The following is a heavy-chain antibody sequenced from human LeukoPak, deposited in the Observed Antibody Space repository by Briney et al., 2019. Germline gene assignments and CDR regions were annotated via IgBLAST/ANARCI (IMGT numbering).Heavy chain of an antibody. CDR1: GFTFSSYA. CDR2: ISGSGGST. J-gene: IGHJ4*02. CDR3: ATLYYSWGYFDY. Sequence: PGGSLRLSCAASGFTFSSYAMSWVRQAPGKGLEWVSAISGSGGSTYYADSVKGRFTISRDNSKNTLYLQMNSLRAEDTAVYYCATLYYSWGYFDYWGQGTLVTVSS. V-gene: IGHV3-23*01. D-gene: IGHD5-18*01.